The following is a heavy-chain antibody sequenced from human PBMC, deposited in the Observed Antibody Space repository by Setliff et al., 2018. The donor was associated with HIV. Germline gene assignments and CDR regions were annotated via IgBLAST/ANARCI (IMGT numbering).Heavy chain of an antibody. D-gene: IGHD3-16*01. CDR2: INWNGRST. CDR3: TKGFYGNNYYYFYYMDV. Sequence: GGSLRLSCVVAGFNFDDYGMAWVRQVPGKGLEWVSGINWNGRSTAYSDSVKGRFTISRDNSKNTLYLQMNSLRVEDTAIYYCTKGFYGNNYYYFYYMDVWGKGTTVTVSS. CDR1: GFNFDDYG. V-gene: IGHV3-20*04. J-gene: IGHJ6*03.